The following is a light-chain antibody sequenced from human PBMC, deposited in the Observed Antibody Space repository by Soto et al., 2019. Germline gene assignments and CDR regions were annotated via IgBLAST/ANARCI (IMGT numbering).Light chain of an antibody. V-gene: IGKV3-20*01. J-gene: IGKJ1*01. CDR3: QQFLSSPLWS. CDR2: GAS. Sequence: DIVVTQSPGTLPLSPGERATLSCRAIQTVSSAFLAWYQQKPGQAPSLLIYGASSRATGIPDRFSGSGSGTDFTLTISRLEPEDFAVYYCQQFLSSPLWSFGQGTRVEMK. CDR1: QTVSSAF.